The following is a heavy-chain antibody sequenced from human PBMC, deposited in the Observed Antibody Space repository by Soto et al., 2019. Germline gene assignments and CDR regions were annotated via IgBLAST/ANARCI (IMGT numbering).Heavy chain of an antibody. CDR2: IYHSGST. CDR1: GGSVSSGDYY. V-gene: IGHV4-30-4*01. D-gene: IGHD3-16*01. J-gene: IGHJ4*02. CDR3: SRKSGSAYYFDY. Sequence: QVQLQESGPGLVKLSQTLSLTCAVSGGSVSSGDYYWTWVRQPPGKGLEWIGYIYHSGSTYYNPSLKSRLTISLDTSKNQFALKLSSVNAADTAVYYCSRKSGSAYYFDYWGQGTLVTVSS.